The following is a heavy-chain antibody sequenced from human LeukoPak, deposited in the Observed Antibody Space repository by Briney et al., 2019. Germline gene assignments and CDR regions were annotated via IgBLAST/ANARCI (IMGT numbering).Heavy chain of an antibody. D-gene: IGHD4-17*01. J-gene: IGHJ6*03. CDR2: INPNSGGT. V-gene: IGHV1-2*02. Sequence: ASVKVSCKASGYTFTGYYMHWVRQAPGQGLEWMGWINPNSGGTNYAQKFQGRVTMTEDTSTDTAYMELSSLRSEDTAVYYCATCPMGDYVGYYYYYMDVWGKGTTVTVSS. CDR1: GYTFTGYY. CDR3: ATCPMGDYVGYYYYYMDV.